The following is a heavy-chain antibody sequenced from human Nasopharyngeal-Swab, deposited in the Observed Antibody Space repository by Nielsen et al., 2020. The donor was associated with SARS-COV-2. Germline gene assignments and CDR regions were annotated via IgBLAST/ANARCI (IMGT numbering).Heavy chain of an antibody. V-gene: IGHV7-4-1*02. Sequence: WVRQAPGQGLEWMGWINTNTGNPTYAQGFTGRFVFSLDTSVSTAYLQISSLKAEDTAVYYCARGLDDYGRHYYYYYYMDVWGKGTTVTVSS. CDR2: INTNTGNP. J-gene: IGHJ6*03. D-gene: IGHD3-16*01. CDR3: ARGLDDYGRHYYYYYYMDV.